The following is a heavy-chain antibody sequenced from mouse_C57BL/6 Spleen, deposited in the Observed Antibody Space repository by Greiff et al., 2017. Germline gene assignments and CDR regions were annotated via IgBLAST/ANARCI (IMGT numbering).Heavy chain of an antibody. CDR3: ARTPPGYYCSRNWYFDV. CDR1: GFTFSDYG. Sequence: EVKLVESGGGLVKPGGSLKLSCAASGFTFSDYGMHWVRQAPEKGLEWVAYISSGSSTIYYADTVKGRFTISRDNAKNTLFLQMTSLRSEDTAMYYCARTPPGYYCSRNWYFDVWGTGTTVTVSS. D-gene: IGHD1-1*01. CDR2: ISSGSSTI. V-gene: IGHV5-17*01. J-gene: IGHJ1*03.